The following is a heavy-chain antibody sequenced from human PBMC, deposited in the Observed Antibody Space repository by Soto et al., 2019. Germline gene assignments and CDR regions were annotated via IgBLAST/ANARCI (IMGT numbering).Heavy chain of an antibody. CDR1: GDSISRGGYS. V-gene: IGHV4-30-2*01. J-gene: IGHJ6*02. CDR3: ARGSSSYYDYGMDV. CDR2: IYDSGST. D-gene: IGHD6-6*01. Sequence: SETLSLTCAVSGDSISRGGYSWIWIRQPPGKALEWIGNIYDSGSTSYNPSLKSRVTISVDRSKNQFSLKLMSVTAADTAVYFCARGSSSYYDYGMDVWGQGTTVTVSS.